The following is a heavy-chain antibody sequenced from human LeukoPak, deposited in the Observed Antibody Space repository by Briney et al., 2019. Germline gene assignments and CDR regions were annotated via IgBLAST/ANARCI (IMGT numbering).Heavy chain of an antibody. CDR2: IYHSGST. Sequence: PSETLSLTCAVSGYSISSGYYWGWIRQPPGKGLEWIGSIYHSGSTYYNPSLKSRVTISVDTSKNQFSLKLSSVTAADTAVYYCARDPQLYYDSTHDAFDIWGQGTMVTVSS. CDR3: ARDPQLYYDSTHDAFDI. V-gene: IGHV4-38-2*02. D-gene: IGHD3-22*01. CDR1: GYSISSGYY. J-gene: IGHJ3*02.